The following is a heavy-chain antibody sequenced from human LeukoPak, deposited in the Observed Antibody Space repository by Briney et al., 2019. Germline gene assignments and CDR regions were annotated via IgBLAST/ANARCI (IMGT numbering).Heavy chain of an antibody. D-gene: IGHD6-19*01. V-gene: IGHV4-59*01. CDR2: TYYTGTT. J-gene: IGHJ1*01. CDR3: ATNGWYCLDH. Sequence: SETLSLTCTVSGGSISSYYWSWIRQPPGKGLEWIGYTYYTGTTNYNPSLKSRVTISVDTSKNQFSLKVRSVTAADTAVYYCATNGWYCLDHWGQGALVTVSS. CDR1: GGSISSYY.